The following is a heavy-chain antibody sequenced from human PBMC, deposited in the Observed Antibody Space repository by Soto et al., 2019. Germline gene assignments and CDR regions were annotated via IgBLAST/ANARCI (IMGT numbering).Heavy chain of an antibody. V-gene: IGHV1-69*01. Sequence: QVQLVQSGAEVKKPGSSVKVSCKASGGTFSSYAISWVRQAPGQGLEWMGGIIPIFGTANYAQKFQGRVTITADESTSTAYMELSSLRSEDTAVYYCARRPPPLDYYDSSGYYWGVLDYWGQGTLVTVSS. CDR1: GGTFSSYA. J-gene: IGHJ4*02. CDR3: ARRPPPLDYYDSSGYYWGVLDY. CDR2: IIPIFGTA. D-gene: IGHD3-22*01.